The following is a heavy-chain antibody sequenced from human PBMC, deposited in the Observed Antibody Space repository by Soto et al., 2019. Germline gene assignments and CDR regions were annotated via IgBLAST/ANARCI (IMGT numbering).Heavy chain of an antibody. V-gene: IGHV3-21*01. CDR1: GFSFSTYS. Sequence: PVGSLRLSCEASGFSFSTYSMHWVRQAPGKGLEWVSSIGRRSDIYYADSVKGRFTISRDNAKNSVSLQMNSLRDEDTAVYYCAREETAWPLAYGLDVWGQRTTVTVSS. CDR2: IGRRSDI. CDR3: AREETAWPLAYGLDV. D-gene: IGHD2-21*02. J-gene: IGHJ6*02.